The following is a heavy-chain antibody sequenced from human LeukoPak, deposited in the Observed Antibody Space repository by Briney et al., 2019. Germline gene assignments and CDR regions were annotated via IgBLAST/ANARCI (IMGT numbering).Heavy chain of an antibody. CDR2: IYYTGST. Sequence: SETLSLTCTVSGASISGYYWSWVRQPPGKGLEWIGYIYYTGSTNYNPSLKSRVTISLDTSKNQFSLKLTSVTAADTAVYYCARMTYYYDSSGYPPDFCNWFDPWGQGTLVTVSS. CDR3: ARMTYYYDSSGYPPDFCNWFDP. CDR1: GASISGYY. J-gene: IGHJ5*02. D-gene: IGHD3-22*01. V-gene: IGHV4-59*01.